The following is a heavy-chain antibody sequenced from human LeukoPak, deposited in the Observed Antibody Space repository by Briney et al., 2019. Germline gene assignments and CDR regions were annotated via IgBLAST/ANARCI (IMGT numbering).Heavy chain of an antibody. CDR2: ISSSSSTI. Sequence: GGSLRLSCAASGFTFSSYSMNWVRQAPGKGLEWVSYISSSSSTIYYADSVKGRFTISRDNAKNSLYLQMNSLRAEDTAVYYCARDALGYCSSTSCYGGHWFDYWGQGTLVTVSS. J-gene: IGHJ4*02. D-gene: IGHD2-2*01. CDR1: GFTFSSYS. CDR3: ARDALGYCSSTSCYGGHWFDY. V-gene: IGHV3-48*04.